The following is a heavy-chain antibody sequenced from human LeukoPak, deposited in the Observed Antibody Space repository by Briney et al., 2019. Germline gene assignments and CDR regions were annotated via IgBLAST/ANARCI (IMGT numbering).Heavy chain of an antibody. Sequence: PGRSLRLSCAASGFTFSSYAMHWVRQAPGKGLEWVAVISYDGSNKYYADSVKGRFTISRDNSKNTLYLQMNSLRAEDTAVYYCARDVRGVVVPAPIVYWGQGTLVTVSS. CDR3: ARDVRGVVVPAPIVY. CDR1: GFTFSSYA. J-gene: IGHJ4*02. CDR2: ISYDGSNK. V-gene: IGHV3-30-3*01. D-gene: IGHD2-2*01.